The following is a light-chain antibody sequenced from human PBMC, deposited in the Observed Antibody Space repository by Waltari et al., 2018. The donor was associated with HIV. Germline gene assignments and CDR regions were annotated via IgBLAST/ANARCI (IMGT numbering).Light chain of an antibody. CDR1: QSVSSN. J-gene: IGKJ1*01. Sequence: EIVMTQSPATLSVSPGERATPSCRASQSVSSNLAWYQQKPGQAPRLLIYSASTRATGVPARFSGSGSGTEFTLTISSLQSEDFAVYYCQQYNNWPPWTFGQGTKVDIK. CDR2: SAS. CDR3: QQYNNWPPWT. V-gene: IGKV3-15*01.